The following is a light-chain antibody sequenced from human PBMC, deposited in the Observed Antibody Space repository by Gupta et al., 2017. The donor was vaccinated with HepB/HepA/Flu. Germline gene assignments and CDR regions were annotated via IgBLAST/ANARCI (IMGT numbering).Light chain of an antibody. Sequence: DIHMTQSPSSLSASVGDRVTITCRASQGISNYLAWYQQKPGKVPRLLIYAASTLKSGVPSRFSGSGSGTDFTLTISSLKPEDVATYYCQKYNSAPWTFGQGTKVEIK. CDR1: QGISNY. V-gene: IGKV1-27*01. J-gene: IGKJ1*01. CDR2: AAS. CDR3: QKYNSAPWT.